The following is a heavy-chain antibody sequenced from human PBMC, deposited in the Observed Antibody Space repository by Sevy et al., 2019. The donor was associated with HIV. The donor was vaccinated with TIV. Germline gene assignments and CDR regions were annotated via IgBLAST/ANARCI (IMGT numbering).Heavy chain of an antibody. CDR3: ARDRSGSYHVSDNWFDP. CDR2: IKSDGSST. CDR1: GFTFSSYW. J-gene: IGHJ5*02. Sequence: GGSLRLSCAASGFTFSSYWMHWVRQVPGKWLVWVSRIKSDGSSTSYADSVKGRFTISRDNAKNTLYLQMNSLRAEDTAVYYCARDRSGSYHVSDNWFDPWGQGTLVTVSS. V-gene: IGHV3-74*01. D-gene: IGHD1-26*01.